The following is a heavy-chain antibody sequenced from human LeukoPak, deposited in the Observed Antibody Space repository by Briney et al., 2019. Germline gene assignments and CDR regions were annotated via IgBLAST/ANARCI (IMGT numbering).Heavy chain of an antibody. CDR2: IYYSGST. D-gene: IGHD6-13*01. CDR1: GGSISSHY. Sequence: PSETLSLTCTVSGGSISSHYWSWVRQPPGKGLEWIGYIYYSGSTKYNPSLKSRVTISVDTSKNQFSRKLSSVTAADTAVYYCARDGYSSSWYTRQVNGWFDPWGQGTLVTVSS. V-gene: IGHV4-59*11. CDR3: ARDGYSSSWYTRQVNGWFDP. J-gene: IGHJ5*02.